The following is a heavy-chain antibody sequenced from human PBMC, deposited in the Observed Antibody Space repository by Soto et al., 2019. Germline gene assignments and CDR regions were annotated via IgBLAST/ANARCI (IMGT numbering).Heavy chain of an antibody. J-gene: IGHJ4*02. CDR2: ISGSDGTT. V-gene: IGHV3-23*01. Sequence: GGSLRLSCAASGFTFSNYAMSWVRQAPGKGLQWVSAISGSDGTTSYADSVRGRFTISRDNSKNTLYLQMNSLRAEDTAIYYCAKAGDSSGWFSRVYFDYWGQGTLVTVSS. CDR1: GFTFSNYA. D-gene: IGHD6-19*01. CDR3: AKAGDSSGWFSRVYFDY.